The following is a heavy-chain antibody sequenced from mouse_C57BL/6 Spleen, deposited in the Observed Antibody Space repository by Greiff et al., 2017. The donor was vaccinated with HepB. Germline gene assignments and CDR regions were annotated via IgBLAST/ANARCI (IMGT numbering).Heavy chain of an antibody. CDR3: AREEYFDV. CDR1: GFTFTDYY. Sequence: VQLQQSGAELVRPGASVKLSCKASGFTFTDYYINWVKQRPGQGLEWIARIYPGSGNNYYNEKFKGKATLTAETSSSTAYMQLSSLTSEDSDVYICAREEYFDVWGTGTTVTVSS. CDR2: IYPGSGNN. V-gene: IGHV1-76*01. J-gene: IGHJ1*03.